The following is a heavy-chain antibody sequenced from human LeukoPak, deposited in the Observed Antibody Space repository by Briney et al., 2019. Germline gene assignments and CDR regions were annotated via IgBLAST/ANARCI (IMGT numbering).Heavy chain of an antibody. CDR1: GGSFSGYY. J-gene: IGHJ4*02. Sequence: SETLSLTCAVYGGSFSGYYWSWIRQPPGKGLEWIGEINHSGSTNYNPSLKSRVTISVDTSKNQFSLKLSSVTAADTAVYYCARGSPFRTMVLGVIRPPGSYFDYWRQGTLVTVSS. V-gene: IGHV4-34*01. CDR2: INHSGST. D-gene: IGHD3-10*01. CDR3: ARGSPFRTMVLGVIRPPGSYFDY.